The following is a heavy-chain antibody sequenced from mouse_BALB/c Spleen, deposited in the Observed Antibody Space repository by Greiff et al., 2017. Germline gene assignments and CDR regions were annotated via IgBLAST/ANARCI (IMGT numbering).Heavy chain of an antibody. CDR1: GFTFSDYY. CDR3: ARDRNYYGSRGWFAD. CDR2: ISDGGSYT. D-gene: IGHD1-1*01. J-gene: IGHJ3*01. Sequence: EVKLMESGGGLVKPGGSLKLSCAASGFTFSDYYMYWVRQTPEKRLEWVATISDGGSYTYYPDSVKGRFTISRDNAKNNLYLQMSSLKSEDTAMYYCARDRNYYGSRGWFADWGQGTLVTVSA. V-gene: IGHV5-4*02.